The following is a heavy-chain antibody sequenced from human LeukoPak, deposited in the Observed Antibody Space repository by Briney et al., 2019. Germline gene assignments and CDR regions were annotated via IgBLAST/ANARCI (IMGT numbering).Heavy chain of an antibody. Sequence: GGSLRLSCAASGFTFGSYAMSWVRQAPGKGLEWVSAISGSGGSTYYADSVKGRFTISRDNSKNTLYLQMNSLRAEDTAVYYCAKDQDIVVVPAAIGYWGQGTLVTVSS. CDR1: GFTFGSYA. V-gene: IGHV3-23*01. CDR3: AKDQDIVVVPAAIGY. CDR2: ISGSGGST. D-gene: IGHD2-2*01. J-gene: IGHJ4*02.